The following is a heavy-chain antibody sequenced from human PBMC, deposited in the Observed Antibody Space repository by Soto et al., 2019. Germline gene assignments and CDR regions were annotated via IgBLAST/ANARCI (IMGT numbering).Heavy chain of an antibody. Sequence: WTWIRQPAGKGLEWIGHIYSSGNANYNPSLKSRVTMSLDTSKNQFSLSLKSVTAAVTAIYYCAKGRGFYSDNYFDPWGQGTQVTVSS. CDR2: IYSSGNA. CDR3: AKGRGFYSDNYFDP. D-gene: IGHD3-22*01. J-gene: IGHJ5*02. V-gene: IGHV4-4*07.